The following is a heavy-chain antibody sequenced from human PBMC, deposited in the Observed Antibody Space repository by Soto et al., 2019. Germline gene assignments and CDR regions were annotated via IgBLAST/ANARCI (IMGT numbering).Heavy chain of an antibody. CDR2: IYWDDDK. J-gene: IGHJ4*02. V-gene: IGHV2-5*02. Sequence: QITLKESGPTLVKPTQTLTLTCTFSGFSLSTSGVGVGWIRQPPGKALEWLALIYWDDDKSYSPSLKSRLTITKDTSKNHVVLTMTNMYPVDTATYYCAHYFYGVTDYWGQGTLVTVSS. CDR1: GFSLSTSGVG. D-gene: IGHD4-17*01. CDR3: AHYFYGVTDY.